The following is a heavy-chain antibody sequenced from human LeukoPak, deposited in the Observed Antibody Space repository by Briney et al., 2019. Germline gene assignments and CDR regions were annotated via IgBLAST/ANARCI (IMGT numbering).Heavy chain of an antibody. CDR1: GFTFRTYL. D-gene: IGHD2-15*01. CDR3: ARVFAWWSDY. J-gene: IGHJ4*02. Sequence: GGSLRLSCAASGFTFRTYLMSWVRQAPGKGLEWVANIKPDGSEKYYVDSVKGRFTISRDNANNSLYLQMNNLRAEDTAVYYCARVFAWWSDYWGQGTLATVSS. V-gene: IGHV3-7*01. CDR2: IKPDGSEK.